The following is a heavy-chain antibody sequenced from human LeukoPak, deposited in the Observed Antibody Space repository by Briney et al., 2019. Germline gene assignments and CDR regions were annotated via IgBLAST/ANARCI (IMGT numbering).Heavy chain of an antibody. CDR2: ISYDGSNK. CDR3: ARDSGYDLAVY. V-gene: IGHV3-30*14. CDR1: GFTFSSYA. Sequence: GGSLRLSCAASGFTFSSYAMHWVRQAPGKGLEWVAVISYDGSNKYYADSVKGRYTISRDNSKNTLYLQMNSLRAEDTAVYYCARDSGYDLAVYWGQGTLVTVSS. J-gene: IGHJ4*02. D-gene: IGHD5-12*01.